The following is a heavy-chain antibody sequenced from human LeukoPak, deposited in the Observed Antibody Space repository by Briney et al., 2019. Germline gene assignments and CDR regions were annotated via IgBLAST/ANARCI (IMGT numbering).Heavy chain of an antibody. CDR2: IIPILGIA. J-gene: IGHJ4*02. V-gene: IGHV1-69*04. D-gene: IGHD3-3*01. Sequence: GGSLRLSCAASGFTFSSYAISWVRQAPGQGLEWMGRIIPILGIANYAQKFQGRVTITADKSTSTAYMELSSLRSEDTAVYYCARPLHYDFWSGYYGYWGQGTLVTVSS. CDR3: ARPLHYDFWSGYYGY. CDR1: GFTFSSYA.